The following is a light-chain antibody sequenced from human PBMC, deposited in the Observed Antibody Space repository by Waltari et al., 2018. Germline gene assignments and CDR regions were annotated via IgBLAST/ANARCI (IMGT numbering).Light chain of an antibody. V-gene: IGLV4-69*01. Sequence: QLVLTQSPSASASLGASVKLTCTLSSGHSSNIIAWLQQQPGKGPRYLMEVNSDGSHRQGDELPDRFSGSSSGAERYLTISCLQSEDEADYYCETGGHGTWVFGGGTKLTVL. CDR2: VNSDGSH. CDR1: SGHSSNI. J-gene: IGLJ3*02. CDR3: ETGGHGTWV.